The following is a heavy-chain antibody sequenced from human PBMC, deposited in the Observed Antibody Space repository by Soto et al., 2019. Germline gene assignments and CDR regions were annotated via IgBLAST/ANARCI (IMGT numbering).Heavy chain of an antibody. J-gene: IGHJ5*02. V-gene: IGHV3-23*01. D-gene: IGHD6-6*01. Sequence: LRLSCAASGINFSTYAMSWVRQAPGKGLEWVSTITSLGSTYYPDSVKGRFTISRDKSISTAYLQWSSLKASDTAMYYCARQAPPGIGSSSWWFDPWGQGTLVTVSS. CDR2: ITSLGST. CDR3: ARQAPPGIGSSSWWFDP. CDR1: GINFSTYA.